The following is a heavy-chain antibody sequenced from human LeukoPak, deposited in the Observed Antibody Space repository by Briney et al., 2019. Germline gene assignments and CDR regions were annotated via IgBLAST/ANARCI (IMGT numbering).Heavy chain of an antibody. CDR1: GFTFSNYW. D-gene: IGHD3-16*01. CDR2: TSPDGSTT. J-gene: IGHJ4*02. Sequence: GGSLRLSCAASGFTFSNYWIHWLRQAPGEGPVWVSRTSPDGSTTHFADSVKGRFTLSRDNADNTVFLQMSSLRADDTAVYFCAREFMIGSSLLRYFDHWGQGTLVSVSS. V-gene: IGHV3-74*01. CDR3: AREFMIGSSLLRYFDH.